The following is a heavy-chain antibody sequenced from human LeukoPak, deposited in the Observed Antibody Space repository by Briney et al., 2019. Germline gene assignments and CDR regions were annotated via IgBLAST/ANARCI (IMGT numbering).Heavy chain of an antibody. J-gene: IGHJ4*02. CDR1: GYTFTGYY. Sequence: EASVEVSCKASGYTFTGYYMHWVRQAPGQGLEWMGWIYPNSGGTNYAQKFQGRVTVTRDTSISTAYMQLSRLRSDDTAVYYCATGRGYSYGFDYWGQGTLVTVSS. V-gene: IGHV1-2*02. CDR3: ATGRGYSYGFDY. CDR2: IYPNSGGT. D-gene: IGHD5-18*01.